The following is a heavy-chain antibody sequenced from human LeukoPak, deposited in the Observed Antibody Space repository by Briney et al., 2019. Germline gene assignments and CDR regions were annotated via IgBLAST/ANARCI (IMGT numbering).Heavy chain of an antibody. CDR3: ARLSSYQLLFDY. Sequence: SVKVSCKASGGTFSSYAISWVRQAPGQGLEWMGGIIPIFGTANYAQKFQGRVTITADESTSTAYMELSSLRSEDTAVYYCARLSSYQLLFDYWGQGTLVTVSS. CDR1: GGTFSSYA. V-gene: IGHV1-69*01. J-gene: IGHJ4*02. CDR2: IIPIFGTA. D-gene: IGHD2-2*01.